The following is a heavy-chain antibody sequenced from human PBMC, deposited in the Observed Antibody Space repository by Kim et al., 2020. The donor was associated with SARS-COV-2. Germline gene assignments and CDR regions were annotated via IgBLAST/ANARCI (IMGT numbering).Heavy chain of an antibody. CDR1: GDSISSYY. J-gene: IGHJ4*02. CDR3: ARHYHEDPKYSFDC. D-gene: IGHD2-2*01. V-gene: IGHV4-59*08. Sequence: SETLSLTCTVSGDSISSYYWSWIRQPPGKGLEWIGYIYYSGSTNYNPSLKSRVTISLDTSKNQFSLKLNSVTAADTAVYYCARHYHEDPKYSFDCWGQGTLVTVSS. CDR2: IYYSGST.